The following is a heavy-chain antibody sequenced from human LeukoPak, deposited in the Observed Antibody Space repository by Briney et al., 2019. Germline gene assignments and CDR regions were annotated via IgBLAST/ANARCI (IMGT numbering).Heavy chain of an antibody. CDR2: IKEDGSEK. V-gene: IGHV3-7*01. CDR1: GFTFSSYW. CDR3: ARDRPLDY. J-gene: IGHJ4*02. Sequence: GGSLRLSCAVSGFTFSSYWMSWVRQAPGKGLEWVANIKEDGSEKYYMDSVKGRFTISRDNAKNSLYLQMNSLRAEDTAVYYCARDRPLDYWGQGTLVTVSS.